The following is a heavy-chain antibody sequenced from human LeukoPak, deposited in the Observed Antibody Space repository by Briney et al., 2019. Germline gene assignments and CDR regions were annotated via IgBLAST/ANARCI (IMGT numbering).Heavy chain of an antibody. D-gene: IGHD2-2*01. Sequence: PSETLSLTCTVSGGSISSYYWSWIRQPPGKGLEWVGRIKSKTDGGTTDYAAPVKGRFTISRDDSKNTLYLQMNSLKTEDTAVYYCTTLGGGYCSSTSCLSISNYYYYGMDVWGQGATVTASS. J-gene: IGHJ6*02. CDR1: GGSISSYY. V-gene: IGHV3-15*01. CDR2: IKSKTDGGTT. CDR3: TTLGGGYCSSTSCLSISNYYYYGMDV.